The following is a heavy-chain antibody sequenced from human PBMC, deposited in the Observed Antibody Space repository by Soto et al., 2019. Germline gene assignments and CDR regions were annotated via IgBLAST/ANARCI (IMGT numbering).Heavy chain of an antibody. CDR2: ISYDGSNK. D-gene: IGHD6-25*01. V-gene: IGHV3-30-3*01. J-gene: IGHJ4*02. CDR1: GFTFSSYA. CDR3: ARDLIGIAAPY. Sequence: QVQLVESGGGVVQPGRSLRLSCAASGFTFSSYAMHWVRQAPGKGLEWVAVISYDGSNKYYADSVKGRFTISRDNSKNTLYLQMNSLRAEDTAVYYCARDLIGIAAPYWGQGTLVTVSS.